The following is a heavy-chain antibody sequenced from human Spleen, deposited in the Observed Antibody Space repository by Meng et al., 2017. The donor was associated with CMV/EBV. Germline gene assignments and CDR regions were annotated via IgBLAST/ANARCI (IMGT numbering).Heavy chain of an antibody. Sequence: GSLRLSCTVSGGSINNNYWGWIRQPPGKGLEWIGYIYYSGSTNYNPSLKSRVTISVDTSKNQFSLKLSSVTAADTSVYYCARLRGWQVGMDVWGQGTTVTVSS. D-gene: IGHD6-19*01. CDR1: GGSINNNY. CDR3: ARLRGWQVGMDV. CDR2: IYYSGST. V-gene: IGHV4-59*08. J-gene: IGHJ6*02.